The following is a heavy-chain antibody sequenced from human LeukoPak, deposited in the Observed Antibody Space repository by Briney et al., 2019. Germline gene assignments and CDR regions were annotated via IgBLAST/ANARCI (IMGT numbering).Heavy chain of an antibody. J-gene: IGHJ4*02. Sequence: GGSLRLSCAASGFTFSSYAMHWVRQAPGKGLEWVSVISGSGGTTYYADSVKGRFTISRDNAKNSLYLQMNSLRAEDTAIYYCARDILRVGATLYFDFWGQGTLATVSS. CDR1: GFTFSSYA. CDR3: ARDILRVGATLYFDF. V-gene: IGHV3-23*01. D-gene: IGHD1-26*01. CDR2: ISGSGGTT.